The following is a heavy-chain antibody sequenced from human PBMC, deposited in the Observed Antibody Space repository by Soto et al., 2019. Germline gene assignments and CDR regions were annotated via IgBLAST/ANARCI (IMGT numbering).Heavy chain of an antibody. V-gene: IGHV4-59*01. CDR3: AREEVVGAIDY. D-gene: IGHD1-26*01. J-gene: IGHJ4*02. CDR2: IYYSGST. CDR1: GGSISSYY. Sequence: SETLSLTCTVSGGSISSYYWSWIRQPPGKGLEWIGYIYYSGSTNYNPSLKSRVTISVDTSKNQFSLKLSSVTAADTAVYYCAREEVVGAIDYWGQGTPVTVSS.